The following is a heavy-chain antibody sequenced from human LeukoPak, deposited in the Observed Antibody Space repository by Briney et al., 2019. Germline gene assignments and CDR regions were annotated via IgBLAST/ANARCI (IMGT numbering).Heavy chain of an antibody. CDR3: ARSGDSSAYYSF. Sequence: LSETLSLTCTVSGASIRSHHWTWIRQPPGKGLEWIGNVYYVGSTSYSPSLKSRVTISLDTSKNQFSLEMNSVTAADTAVYYCARSGDSSAYYSFWGQGILVTVSS. D-gene: IGHD3-22*01. CDR1: GASIRSHH. J-gene: IGHJ4*02. CDR2: VYYVGST. V-gene: IGHV4-59*11.